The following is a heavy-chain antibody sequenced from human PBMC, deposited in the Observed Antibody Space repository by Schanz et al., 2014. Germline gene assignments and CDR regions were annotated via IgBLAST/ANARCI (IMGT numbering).Heavy chain of an antibody. CDR1: GFTFSSYG. D-gene: IGHD2-8*02. CDR3: AKSLESCPGGRCSRGYFDY. V-gene: IGHV3-NL1*01. CDR2: ISDSGDTA. J-gene: IGHJ4*02. Sequence: VQLVESGGGVVQPGRSLRLSCAASGFTFSSYGMHWVRQAPGKGLEWVSLISDSGDTAYYADSVKGRFTISRDNFKGALYLQMSSLRAEDTAVYYCAKSLESCPGGRCSRGYFDYWGQGTLVTASS.